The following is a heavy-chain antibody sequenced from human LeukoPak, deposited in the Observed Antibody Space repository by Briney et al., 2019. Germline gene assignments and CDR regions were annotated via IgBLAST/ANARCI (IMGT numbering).Heavy chain of an antibody. V-gene: IGHV4-30-2*01. CDR2: IYHSGST. CDR3: ARGPITMVRGVIDY. J-gene: IGHJ4*02. Sequence: SQTLSLTCAVSGGSISSGGYSCSWIGQPPGKGLEWIGYIYHSGSTYYNPSLKSRVTISVDRSKNQFSLKLSSVTAADTAVYYCARGPITMVRGVIDYWGQGTLVTVSS. D-gene: IGHD3-10*01. CDR1: GGSISSGGYS.